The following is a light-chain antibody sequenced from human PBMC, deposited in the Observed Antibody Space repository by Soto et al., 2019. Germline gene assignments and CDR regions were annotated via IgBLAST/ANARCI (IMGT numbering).Light chain of an antibody. J-gene: IGLJ2*01. Sequence: QPVLTQSPSASASLGASVTLTCTLSSGYASYAIAWHQQQPEKGPRYLMKVNSDGSHIKGDGIAARFSGSSSGAERYLTISSLQSEDEADYYCQTWGTGIQVFGGGTKLTVL. V-gene: IGLV4-69*02. CDR1: SGYASYA. CDR2: VNSDGSH. CDR3: QTWGTGIQV.